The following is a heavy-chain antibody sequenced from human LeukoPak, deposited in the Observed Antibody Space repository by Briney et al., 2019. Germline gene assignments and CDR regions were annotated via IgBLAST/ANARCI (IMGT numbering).Heavy chain of an antibody. Sequence: ASVKVSCKASGYTFTGYYMHWVRQAPGQGLEWMGRINPNSGGTNYAQKFQGRVTMTRDTSISTAYMELSRLRSDDTAVNYCARDGQHSSSPDYWGQGTLVTVSS. CDR1: GYTFTGYY. CDR2: INPNSGGT. CDR3: ARDGQHSSSPDY. J-gene: IGHJ4*02. D-gene: IGHD6-13*01. V-gene: IGHV1-2*06.